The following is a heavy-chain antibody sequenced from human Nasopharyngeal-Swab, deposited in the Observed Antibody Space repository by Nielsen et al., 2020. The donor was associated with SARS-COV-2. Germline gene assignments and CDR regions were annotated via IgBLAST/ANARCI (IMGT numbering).Heavy chain of an antibody. D-gene: IGHD3-10*01. V-gene: IGHV4-30-4*01. CDR2: IYYSGST. Sequence: WIRQPPGKGLEWIGYIYYSGSTYYNPSLKSRVTISVDTSKNQFSLKLSSVTAADTAVYYCARTHVSYYRNWFDPWGQGPRSPSPQ. CDR3: ARTHVSYYRNWFDP. J-gene: IGHJ5*02.